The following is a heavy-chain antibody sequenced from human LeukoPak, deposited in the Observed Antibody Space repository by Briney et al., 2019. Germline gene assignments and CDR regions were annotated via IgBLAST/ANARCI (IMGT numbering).Heavy chain of an antibody. D-gene: IGHD5-18*01. CDR3: AGAMEANYFYY. Sequence: SETLSLTCTVSGGSISSYYWSWIRQPPGKGLELIGYIYNSGSTNSNPSLKSRVTISVDTSKNQFSLTVSSVTAADTAVYYCAGAMEANYFYYWGQGTPVNGFS. CDR1: GGSISSYY. CDR2: IYNSGST. V-gene: IGHV4-59*01. J-gene: IGHJ4*02.